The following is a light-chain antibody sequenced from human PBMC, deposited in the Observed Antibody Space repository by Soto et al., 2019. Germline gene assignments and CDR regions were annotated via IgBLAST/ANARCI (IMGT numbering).Light chain of an antibody. CDR2: EVG. Sequence: QSALTQPRSVSGSPGQSVTISCTGTSSDVDAYNYVSWYQHHPGKAPKLMIYEVGQRPSGVPDRFSGSKSGNTASLTISGLQAEDEADYYCCSFAGGYTLDIVFGGGTKLTVL. V-gene: IGLV2-11*01. J-gene: IGLJ2*01. CDR3: CSFAGGYTLDIV. CDR1: SSDVDAYNY.